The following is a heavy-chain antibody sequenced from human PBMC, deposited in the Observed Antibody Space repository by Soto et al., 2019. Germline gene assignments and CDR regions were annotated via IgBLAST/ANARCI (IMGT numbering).Heavy chain of an antibody. J-gene: IGHJ3*02. CDR2: ISNDGSLA. V-gene: IGHV3-30*04. D-gene: IGHD1-26*01. Sequence: GGSLRLSCAASGFTFSTYAMHWVRQAPGEGLKWVAVISNDGSLAYYADSVKGRFTISRDNSKNAVYLQMHSLRPDDTAIYSCARRRLPVRSANALHIWGPGTQVTGSS. CDR3: ARRRLPVRSANALHI. CDR1: GFTFSTYA.